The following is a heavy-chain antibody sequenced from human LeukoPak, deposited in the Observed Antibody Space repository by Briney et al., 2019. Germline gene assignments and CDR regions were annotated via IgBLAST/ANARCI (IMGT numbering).Heavy chain of an antibody. V-gene: IGHV1-46*01. CDR1: GYTFTSYY. Sequence: ASVKVSCKASGYTFTSYYMHWVRQAPGQGLEWMGIINPSGGSTSYAQKFQGRVTMTRDTSTSTAYMELSSLRSEDTAVYYCANAQGSGYNYYGMDVWGQGTTVTVSS. D-gene: IGHD2-15*01. CDR2: INPSGGST. J-gene: IGHJ6*02. CDR3: ANAQGSGYNYYGMDV.